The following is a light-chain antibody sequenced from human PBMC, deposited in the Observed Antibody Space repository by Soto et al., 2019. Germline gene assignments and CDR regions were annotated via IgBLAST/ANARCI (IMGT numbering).Light chain of an antibody. V-gene: IGKV3-20*01. CDR3: QQYGSSPVYS. CDR2: GAS. CDR1: QSVSSSY. J-gene: IGKJ2*01. Sequence: EIVLTQSPGTLSLSPGERATLSCRASQSVSSSYLAWYQQKPGQAPRLLIYGASSRATGIPDRFSGSGSGTDFTLTISRLEAEDFAVYYCQQYGSSPVYSFGRGTKLEIK.